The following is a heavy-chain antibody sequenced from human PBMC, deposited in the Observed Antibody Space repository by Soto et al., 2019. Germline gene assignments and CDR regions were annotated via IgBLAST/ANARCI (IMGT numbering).Heavy chain of an antibody. CDR3: AREGVDRSRTDDALDI. D-gene: IGHD5-12*01. J-gene: IGHJ3*02. CDR2: IYYSGRT. CDR1: GGSISSGGYY. Sequence: QVQLQESGPGLVKPSQTLSLTCTVSGGSISSGGYYWSWIRQHPGKGLEWIGYIYYSGRTYYNPSLKSRVTISVDTSKKHFSLKLSSVTASDTAVYYCAREGVDRSRTDDALDIWGQGTMVTVSS. V-gene: IGHV4-31*03.